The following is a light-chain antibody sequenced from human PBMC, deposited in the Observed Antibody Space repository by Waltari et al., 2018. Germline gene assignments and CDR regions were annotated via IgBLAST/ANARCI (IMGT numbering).Light chain of an antibody. CDR1: HTIRSY. CDR3: QQGYTIPWT. V-gene: IGKV1-39*01. J-gene: IGKJ1*01. Sequence: DIHMTQSPSSLSASVGDRVTITCRASHTIRSYLNWYQQKVGEAPKLLIYAASTLQGGVPSRFSGGGSDTDFTLAISSVQPEDVATYICQQGYTIPWTFGQGAKVDVK. CDR2: AAS.